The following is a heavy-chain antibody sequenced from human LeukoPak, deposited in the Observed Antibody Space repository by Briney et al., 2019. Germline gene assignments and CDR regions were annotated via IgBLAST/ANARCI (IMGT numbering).Heavy chain of an antibody. J-gene: IGHJ4*02. Sequence: TGGSLRLSCSASGFTFSIYAMHWVRQAPGKGLEYVSAISNNGGSIYYADSVEGRFTISRDNSKNTLYLQMSSLRAEDTAVYYCVKAAGSGSYKMWYFDYWGQGTLVTVSS. D-gene: IGHD3-10*01. CDR2: ISNNGGSI. CDR1: GFTFSIYA. V-gene: IGHV3-64D*09. CDR3: VKAAGSGSYKMWYFDY.